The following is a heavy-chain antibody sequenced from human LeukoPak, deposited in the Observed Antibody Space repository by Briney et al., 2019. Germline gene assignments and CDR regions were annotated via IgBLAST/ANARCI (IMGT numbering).Heavy chain of an antibody. D-gene: IGHD3-3*01. CDR2: ISGYSGNT. J-gene: IGHJ4*02. Sequence: ASVKVSCKASGYNFTSNVITWVRQAPGQGLEWMGWISGYSGNTKYAQNMQGRLTLTTDTSTSTAYMELRSLRSDDTAVYYCARLVYDFWTGYSVDRWGQGTLVTVSS. V-gene: IGHV1-18*01. CDR1: GYNFTSNV. CDR3: ARLVYDFWTGYSVDR.